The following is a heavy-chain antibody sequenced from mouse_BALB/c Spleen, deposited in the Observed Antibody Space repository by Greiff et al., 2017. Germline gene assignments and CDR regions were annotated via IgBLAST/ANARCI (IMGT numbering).Heavy chain of an antibody. D-gene: IGHD1-1*02. V-gene: IGHV5-6-5*01. J-gene: IGHJ4*01. CDR1: GFTFSSYA. CDR2: ISSGGST. CDR3: ARGYGLYYAMDY. Sequence: EVKLVESGGGLVKPGGSLKLSCAASGFTFSSYAMSWVRQTPEKRLEWVASISSGGSTYYPDSVKGRFTISRDNARNILYLQMSSLRSEDTAMYYCARGYGLYYAMDYWGQGTSVTVSS.